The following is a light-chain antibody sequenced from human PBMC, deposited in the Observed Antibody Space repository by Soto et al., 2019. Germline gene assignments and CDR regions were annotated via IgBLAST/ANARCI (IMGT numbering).Light chain of an antibody. V-gene: IGLV2-18*01. J-gene: IGLJ3*02. CDR2: DVT. CDR1: SSDVGDYEH. CDR3: SLYTSNSTWV. Sequence: QSALTQPPSVSGSPGQSVTISCTVTSSDVGDYEHVSWYQQAPGTAPKLIIFDVTNRPSGVPDRFSGSKSGNTPSLTIFGLQAEDEADYYCSLYTSNSTWVFGGGTKLTVL.